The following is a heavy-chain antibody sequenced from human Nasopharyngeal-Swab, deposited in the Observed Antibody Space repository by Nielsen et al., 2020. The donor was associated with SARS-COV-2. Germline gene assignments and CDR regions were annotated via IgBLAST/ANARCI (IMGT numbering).Heavy chain of an antibody. D-gene: IGHD3-10*01. Sequence: SETLSLTCTVSGDSGISSYWSWLRQTPGKGLEWIGYIYQNGYTNYNPSLKSRITMSIETSRKQFSLRLRSATAADTAMYYCAKEGEGGPNYFEFWGQGSLVTVSS. CDR1: GDSGISSY. CDR3: AKEGEGGPNYFEF. J-gene: IGHJ4*02. CDR2: IYQNGYT. V-gene: IGHV4-59*02.